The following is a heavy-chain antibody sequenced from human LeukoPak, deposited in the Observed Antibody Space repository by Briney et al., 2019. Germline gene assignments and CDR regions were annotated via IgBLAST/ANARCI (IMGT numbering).Heavy chain of an antibody. CDR3: ASSVGVYCGGDCYGY. J-gene: IGHJ4*02. CDR1: GFTFSSYA. V-gene: IGHV3-23*01. CDR2: ISGSGGST. D-gene: IGHD2-21*01. Sequence: GGSLRLSCAASGFTFSSYAMSWVRQAPGKGLEWVSAISGSGGSTYYADSVKGRFTISRDNAKNSLYLQMNSLRAEDTAVYYCASSVGVYCGGDCYGYWGQGTLVTVSS.